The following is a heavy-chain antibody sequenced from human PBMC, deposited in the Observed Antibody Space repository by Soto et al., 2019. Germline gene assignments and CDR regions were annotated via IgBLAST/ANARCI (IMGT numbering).Heavy chain of an antibody. CDR2: MHPNNGAT. CDR1: GYTFTDHY. CDR3: ARARRMYGGQRESEV. Sequence: RASVKVSCKASGYTFTDHYLLWVRQAPGQGLEWMGWMHPNNGATNFAQKFQGRVTLTRDTSISTAYLEIPRLKSDDTAVYFCARARRMYGGQRESEVWGQGTLVTVPQ. J-gene: IGHJ4*02. D-gene: IGHD2-8*01. V-gene: IGHV1-2*02.